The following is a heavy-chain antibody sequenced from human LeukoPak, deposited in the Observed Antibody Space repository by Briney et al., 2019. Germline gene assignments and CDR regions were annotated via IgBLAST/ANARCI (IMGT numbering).Heavy chain of an antibody. CDR1: GFTFSHSW. D-gene: IGHD1-26*01. J-gene: IGHJ4*02. Sequence: GGSLRLSCVASGFTFSHSWMTWVRQAPGKGLEWVGHIKEDGSSQNYADSVKGRFTISRDNAKSSLHLQMNGLRAEDTAMYYCVKDYQVGNSPAFGDYWGQGTLVTVSS. CDR2: IKEDGSSQ. CDR3: VKDYQVGNSPAFGDY. V-gene: IGHV3-7*03.